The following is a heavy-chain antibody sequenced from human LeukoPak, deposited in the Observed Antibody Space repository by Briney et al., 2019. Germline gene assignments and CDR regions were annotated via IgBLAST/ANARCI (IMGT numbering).Heavy chain of an antibody. V-gene: IGHV1-2*02. Sequence: ASVKVSCKASGYIFSGHYIQWVRQAPGQGLEWMGWINPASGGTNNAQKFHGRVTVTTDTSISTLYMELNSLRSDDTAVYYCARVLFPSGPTHCFDPWGQGTLVTVSS. J-gene: IGHJ5*02. D-gene: IGHD2-21*01. CDR1: GYIFSGHY. CDR3: ARVLFPSGPTHCFDP. CDR2: INPASGGT.